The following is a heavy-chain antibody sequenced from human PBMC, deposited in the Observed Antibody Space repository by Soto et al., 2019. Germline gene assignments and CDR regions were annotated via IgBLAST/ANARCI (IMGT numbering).Heavy chain of an antibody. Sequence: EVQLVESGGGLVQPGGSLRLSCAASGFTFSSYSMNWVRQAPGKGLEWVSYISSSSSTIYYADSVKGRFTISRDNAKNSLYLQMNSLRDEDTAVYYCAREALPDDYGDYAPDSYYFDYWGQGTLVTVSS. D-gene: IGHD4-17*01. J-gene: IGHJ4*02. V-gene: IGHV3-48*02. CDR3: AREALPDDYGDYAPDSYYFDY. CDR1: GFTFSSYS. CDR2: ISSSSSTI.